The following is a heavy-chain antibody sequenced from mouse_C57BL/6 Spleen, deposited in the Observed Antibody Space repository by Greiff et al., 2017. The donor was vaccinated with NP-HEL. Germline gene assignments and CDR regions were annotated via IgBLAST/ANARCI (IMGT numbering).Heavy chain of an antibody. Sequence: VQLKESGGGLVKPGGSLKLSCAASGFTFSSYAMSWVRQTPEKRLEWVATISDGGSYTYYPDNVKGRFTISSDNAENNLYLQMSHLKSEDTAMYYSERARDVGFAYWGQGTLVTVSA. CDR2: ISDGGSYT. V-gene: IGHV5-4*01. CDR3: ERARDVGFAY. CDR1: GFTFSSYA. J-gene: IGHJ3*01.